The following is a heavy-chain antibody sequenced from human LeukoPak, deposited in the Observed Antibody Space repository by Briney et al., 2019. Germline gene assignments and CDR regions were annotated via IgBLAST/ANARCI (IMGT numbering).Heavy chain of an antibody. V-gene: IGHV1-69*02. D-gene: IGHD5-24*01. J-gene: IGHJ4*02. CDR3: ARAREMATIKFDY. Sequence: ASVKVSCKASGGTFSSYTISWVRQAPGQELEWMGRIIPILGIANYAQKFQGRVTITADKSTSTAYMELSSLRSEDTAVYYCARAREMATIKFDYWGQGTLVTVSS. CDR2: IIPILGIA. CDR1: GGTFSSYT.